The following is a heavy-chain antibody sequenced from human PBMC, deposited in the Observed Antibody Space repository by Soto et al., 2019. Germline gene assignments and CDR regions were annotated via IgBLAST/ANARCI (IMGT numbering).Heavy chain of an antibody. CDR3: ARESGLRYFDWLLPPYYYYGMDV. CDR2: ISSSSSTI. CDR1: GFTFSSYS. V-gene: IGHV3-48*01. Sequence: GGSLRLSCAASGFTFSSYSMNWVRQAPGKGLEWVSYISSSSSTIYYADSVKGRFTISRDNAKNSLYLQMNSLRSDDTAVYYCARESGLRYFDWLLPPYYYYGMDVWGQGTTVTVSS. J-gene: IGHJ6*02. D-gene: IGHD3-9*01.